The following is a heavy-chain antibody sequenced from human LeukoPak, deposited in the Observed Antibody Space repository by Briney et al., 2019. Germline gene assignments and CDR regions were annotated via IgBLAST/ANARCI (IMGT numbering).Heavy chain of an antibody. CDR1: GFTFSNYA. D-gene: IGHD6-19*01. CDR3: AKVGAPVAGDFDS. V-gene: IGHV3-23*01. Sequence: GGSLRLSCAASGFTFSNYAMSWVRQAPGKGLEWVSSISGSGGSTYYADSVKGRFTISRDNSKNTLCLQVNSLRAEDTAVYYCAKVGAPVAGDFDSWGQGTLVTVSS. J-gene: IGHJ4*02. CDR2: ISGSGGST.